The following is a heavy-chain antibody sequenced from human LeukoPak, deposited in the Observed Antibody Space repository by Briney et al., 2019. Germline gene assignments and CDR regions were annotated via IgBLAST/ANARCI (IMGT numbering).Heavy chain of an antibody. CDR2: ISYDGSTK. Sequence: GRSLRLSCAASGFTFSSYGMHWVRQAPGKGMEWVAVISYDGSTKYYADSVKGRFTISRDNSKNTLFLQMNSLRAEDTAVYYCAKPRIPVAGTDLDFWGQGTLVTVSS. J-gene: IGHJ4*02. D-gene: IGHD6-19*01. CDR3: AKPRIPVAGTDLDF. CDR1: GFTFSSYG. V-gene: IGHV3-30*18.